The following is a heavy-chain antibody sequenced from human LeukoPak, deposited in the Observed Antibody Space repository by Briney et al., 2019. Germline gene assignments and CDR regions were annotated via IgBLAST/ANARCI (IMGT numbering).Heavy chain of an antibody. V-gene: IGHV3-23*01. CDR1: GFTFSSYA. D-gene: IGHD3-9*01. CDR3: SKVFPIFYYGMDV. Sequence: GGSLRLSCAASGFTFSSYAMSWVRQAPGRGLEWVSAISGSGGSTYYADSVKGRFTISRDNSRKTLYLQMNSLRAEDTAVYYCSKVFPIFYYGMDVWGKGTTVTVSS. CDR2: ISGSGGST. J-gene: IGHJ6*04.